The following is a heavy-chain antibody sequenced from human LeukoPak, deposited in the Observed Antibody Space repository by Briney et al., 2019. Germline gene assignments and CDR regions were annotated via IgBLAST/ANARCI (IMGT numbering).Heavy chain of an antibody. CDR2: IKQDGSEK. CDR3: ARGDYFDRRFDF. V-gene: IGHV3-7*01. CDR1: GFTFSTSW. Sequence: PGRSLGLSCAASGFTFSTSWMNWVRQAPGKGLEWVADIKQDGSEKYYVDSVKGRFTVSRDNAKNSLYLQMNSLRAEDTAVYYCARGDYFDRRFDFWGQGTLVTVSS. J-gene: IGHJ4*02. D-gene: IGHD3-22*01.